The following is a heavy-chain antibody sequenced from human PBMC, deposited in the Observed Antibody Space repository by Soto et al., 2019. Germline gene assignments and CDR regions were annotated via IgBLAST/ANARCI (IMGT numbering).Heavy chain of an antibody. CDR3: AKCPLAVAGTGHWFDP. CDR2: ISGSGGST. CDR1: GFTFSSYA. V-gene: IGHV3-23*01. J-gene: IGHJ5*02. Sequence: GGSLRLSCAASGFTFSSYAMNWVRQAPGKGLEWVSSISGSGGSTYYADSVKGRFTISRDNSKNTLYLQMNSMRAEDTALYYCAKCPLAVAGTGHWFDPWGQGTLVTVSS. D-gene: IGHD6-19*01.